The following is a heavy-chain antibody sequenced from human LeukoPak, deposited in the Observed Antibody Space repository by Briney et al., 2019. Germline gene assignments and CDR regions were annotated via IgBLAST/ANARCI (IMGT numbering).Heavy chain of an antibody. CDR2: IYSGGST. V-gene: IGHV3-53*01. CDR3: TRVALLAQAFDI. CDR1: GFTVSSNY. D-gene: IGHD2-21*02. Sequence: GGSLRLSCAASGFTVSSNYMSWVRQAPGKGLEWVSVIYSGGSTYYADSVKGRFTISRDNSKNTLYLQMNSLRAEDTAVYYSTRVALLAQAFDIWGQGTMVTVSS. J-gene: IGHJ3*02.